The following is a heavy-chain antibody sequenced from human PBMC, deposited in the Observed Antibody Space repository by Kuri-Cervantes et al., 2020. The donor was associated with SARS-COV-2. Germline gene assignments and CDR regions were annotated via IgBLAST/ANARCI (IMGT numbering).Heavy chain of an antibody. CDR3: ASPNVYYYYGMDV. J-gene: IGHJ6*02. Sequence: SETLSLTCAVSGGSISSSNWWSWVRQPPGKGLEWIGSVYYSGSTYYNPSLKSRVTISVDTSKNQFSLKLSSVTAADTAVYYCASPNVYYYYGMDVWGQGTTVTVSS. CDR1: GGSISSSNW. V-gene: IGHV4-4*02. CDR2: VYYSGST.